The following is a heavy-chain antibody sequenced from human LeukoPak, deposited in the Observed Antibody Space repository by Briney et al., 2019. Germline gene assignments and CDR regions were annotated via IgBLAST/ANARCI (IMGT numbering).Heavy chain of an antibody. Sequence: SETLSLTCTVSGCTISSNSYYWVCIPPAQGKGLEWIGSISNSWITYYNPSVKSRVAIFVDTSKNPFYLKLSSVTAADTAVYYWARRPPPSPYGDYFDYWGQGTLVTVSS. CDR1: GCTISSNSYY. CDR2: ISNSWIT. D-gene: IGHD4-17*01. J-gene: IGHJ4*02. V-gene: IGHV4-39*01. CDR3: ARRPPPSPYGDYFDY.